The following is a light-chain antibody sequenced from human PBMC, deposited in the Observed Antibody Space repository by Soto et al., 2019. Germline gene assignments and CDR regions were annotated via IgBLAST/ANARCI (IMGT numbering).Light chain of an antibody. Sequence: EIVLTQSPGTLSLSPGERATLSCRASQSVSSSYLAWYQQKPGQAPRPLIYGSSSRATGIPDRFSGSGSGTDFTLTISRLEPEYFAVYYCRQYGSSPYTFGEGAKLEIK. CDR3: RQYGSSPYT. J-gene: IGKJ2*01. CDR2: GSS. V-gene: IGKV3-20*01. CDR1: QSVSSSY.